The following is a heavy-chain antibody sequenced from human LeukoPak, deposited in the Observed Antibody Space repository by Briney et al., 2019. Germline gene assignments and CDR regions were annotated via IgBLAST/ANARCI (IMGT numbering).Heavy chain of an antibody. V-gene: IGHV3-30-3*01. CDR1: GFAFSNFA. CDR3: AREGHGGAIDY. CDR2: ISYDGSKK. D-gene: IGHD1-26*01. Sequence: GGSLRLSCAASGFAFSNFAMHWVRQAPGKGLEWVAVISYDGSKKYHADSVKGRFTISRDTSKNTLYLQMNSLRTEDTAVCYCAREGHGGAIDYWGQGTLVTVSS. J-gene: IGHJ4*02.